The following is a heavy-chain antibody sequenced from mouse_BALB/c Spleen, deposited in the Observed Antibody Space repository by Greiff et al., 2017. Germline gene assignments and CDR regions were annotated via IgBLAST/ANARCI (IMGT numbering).Heavy chain of an antibody. D-gene: IGHD1-1*01. J-gene: IGHJ2*01. V-gene: IGHV7-3*02. Sequence: EVKLMESGGGLVQPGGSLRLSCATSGFTFTDYYMSWVRQPPGKALEWLGFIRNKANGYTTEYSASVKGRFTISRDNSQSILYLQMNTLRAEDSATYYCATCGTTVYFDYWGQGTTLTVSS. CDR1: GFTFTDYY. CDR2: IRNKANGYTT. CDR3: ATCGTTVYFDY.